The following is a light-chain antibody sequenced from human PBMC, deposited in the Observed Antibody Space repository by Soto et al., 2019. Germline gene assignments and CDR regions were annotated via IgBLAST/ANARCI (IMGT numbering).Light chain of an antibody. J-gene: IGKJ1*01. CDR1: QSGLYSSNNKNY. CDR3: QQYYSTPWT. Sequence: DIVMTQSPDSLAVSLGERATINCKSSQSGLYSSNNKNYLAWYQQKPGQPPKLLIYWASTRESGVPDRFSGSGSGTDFTLTISSLQAEDVAVYYCQQYYSTPWTFGQGTKVETK. V-gene: IGKV4-1*01. CDR2: WAS.